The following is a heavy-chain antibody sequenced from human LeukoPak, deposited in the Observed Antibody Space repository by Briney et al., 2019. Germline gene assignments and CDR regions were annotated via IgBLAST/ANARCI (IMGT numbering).Heavy chain of an antibody. J-gene: IGHJ4*02. V-gene: IGHV4-59*08. D-gene: IGHD2-15*01. CDR2: IYSTGDT. CDR1: GGSISGFY. CDR3: ARHPFATPFDY. Sequence: SETLSLTCTVSGGSISGFYWSWIRQPPGKGLGWIGYIYSTGDTNSDPSLKSRVTVSLDTSENQVSLRLSSVTAADTAVYYCARHPFATPFDYWGRGTLVTVSS.